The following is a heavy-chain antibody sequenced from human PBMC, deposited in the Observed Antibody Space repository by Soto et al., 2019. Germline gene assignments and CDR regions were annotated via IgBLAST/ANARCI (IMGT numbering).Heavy chain of an antibody. CDR2: ISDSGCST. J-gene: IGHJ4*02. V-gene: IGHV3-23*01. CDR3: AKRSNTPAAMKSPFDY. Sequence: EVQLLESGGGLLQPGGSLRLSCAASGFTFSSYAMNWVRQAPGKGLEWVSTISDSGCSTYYADSVKGRFTISRDNSKNTLYLQMNSLRAEDTAVYYCAKRSNTPAAMKSPFDYWGQGTLVTVSS. D-gene: IGHD2-2*01. CDR1: GFTFSSYA.